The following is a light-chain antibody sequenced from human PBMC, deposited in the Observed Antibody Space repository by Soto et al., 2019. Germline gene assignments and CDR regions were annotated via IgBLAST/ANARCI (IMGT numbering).Light chain of an antibody. Sequence: QSVLAQPASVSGSPGQSITISCTGSSTDVGGNKHVSWYQQHPGKAPKLIIYEVSYRPSGVSNRFSGSKSGNTASLTISGLRAEDEADYYCSSYSTGSTLVVFGSGTKVTVL. V-gene: IGLV2-14*01. CDR1: STDVGGNKH. J-gene: IGLJ1*01. CDR3: SSYSTGSTLVV. CDR2: EVS.